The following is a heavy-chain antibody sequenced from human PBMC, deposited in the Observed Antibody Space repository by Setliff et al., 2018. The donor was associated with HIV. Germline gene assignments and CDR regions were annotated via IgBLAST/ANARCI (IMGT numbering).Heavy chain of an antibody. CDR3: GRGVRHAYSIDF. CDR1: GGSFSGYC. D-gene: IGHD4-4*01. V-gene: IGHV3-21*04. J-gene: IGHJ4*02. Sequence: ETLSLTCAVYGGSFSGYCWSWIRQPPGKGLEWVSSISSSSRSKYYADSVKGRFTISRDNAKNSLYLQMNGLSTEDTALYYCGRGVRHAYSIDFWGQGTLVTVSS. CDR2: ISSSSRSK.